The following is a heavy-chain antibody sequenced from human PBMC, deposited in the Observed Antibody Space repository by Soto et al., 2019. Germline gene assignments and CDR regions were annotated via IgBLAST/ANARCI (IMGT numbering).Heavy chain of an antibody. D-gene: IGHD2-2*01. V-gene: IGHV4-4*02. CDR3: ARWGCSSTSCYGMAY. CDR2: IYHSGST. Sequence: PSETLSLTCAVSGGSISSSNWRSWVRQPPGKGLEWIGEIYHSGSTNYNPSLKSRVTISVDKSKNQFSLKLSSVTAADTAVYYCARWGCSSTSCYGMAYWGQGTLVTVSS. J-gene: IGHJ4*02. CDR1: GGSISSSNW.